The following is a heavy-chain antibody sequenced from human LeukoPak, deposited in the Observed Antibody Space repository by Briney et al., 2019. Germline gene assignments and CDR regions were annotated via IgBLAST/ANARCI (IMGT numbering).Heavy chain of an antibody. CDR1: GGSISSSSYY. Sequence: AETLSLTCTVSGGSISSSSYYCGWIRLPPGKGLEWIGSIYYSGSTYYNPSLKSRVTISVDTSKNQFSLKLSSVTAADTAVYYCARQDYDILTGYSDYFDYWGQGTLVTVSS. J-gene: IGHJ4*02. V-gene: IGHV4-39*01. CDR3: ARQDYDILTGYSDYFDY. D-gene: IGHD3-9*01. CDR2: IYYSGST.